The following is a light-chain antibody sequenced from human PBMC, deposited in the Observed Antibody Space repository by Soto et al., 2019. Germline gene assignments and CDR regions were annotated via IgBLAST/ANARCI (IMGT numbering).Light chain of an antibody. J-gene: IGKJ1*01. CDR3: QHYNSYSEA. CDR1: QTISSW. Sequence: DIQMPQSPSTLSGSVGDSVPITCRASQTISSWLAWYQQKPGKATKLLIYKASTLKSGVPSRFSGSGSGTEFTLTISSLQPDDFATYYCQHYNSYSEAVGQGTKVDIK. CDR2: KAS. V-gene: IGKV1-5*03.